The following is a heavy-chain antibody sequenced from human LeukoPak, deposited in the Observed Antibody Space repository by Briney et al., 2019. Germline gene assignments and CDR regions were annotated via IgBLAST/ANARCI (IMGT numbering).Heavy chain of an antibody. Sequence: SLRLSCAASGFTFDDYAMHWVRQAPGKGLGWVSGIGWNSGSIGYADSVKGRFTISRDNAKNSLYLQMNSLRAEDMALYYCARGRDGYNGIGDYWGQGTLVTVSS. V-gene: IGHV3-9*03. D-gene: IGHD5-24*01. CDR3: ARGRDGYNGIGDY. CDR2: IGWNSGSI. CDR1: GFTFDDYA. J-gene: IGHJ4*02.